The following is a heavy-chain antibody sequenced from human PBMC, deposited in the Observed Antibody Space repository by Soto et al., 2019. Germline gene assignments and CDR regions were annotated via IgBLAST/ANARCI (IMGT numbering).Heavy chain of an antibody. V-gene: IGHV4-34*01. D-gene: IGHD3-22*01. CDR3: ARDSSDYGVFAFDI. J-gene: IGHJ3*02. CDR2: INHSGST. CDR1: GGSFSGYY. Sequence: SETLSLTCAVYGGSFSGYYWSWIRQPPGKGLEWIGEINHSGSTNYNPSLKSRVTISVDTSKTQFSLKLSSVTAADTAVYYCARDSSDYGVFAFDIWGQGTMVTVS.